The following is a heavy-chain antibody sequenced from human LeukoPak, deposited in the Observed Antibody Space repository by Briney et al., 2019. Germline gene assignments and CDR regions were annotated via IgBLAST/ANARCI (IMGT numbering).Heavy chain of an antibody. J-gene: IGHJ4*02. D-gene: IGHD2-2*01. CDR3: TRDSYCSSTSCYRGHFDS. CDR2: ISSSSSTI. Sequence: GGSLRLSCAASGFTFSSYSMNWVRQAPGKGLEWVSYISSSSSTIYYADSVRGRFTISRDNAKNSLYLQMNSLRAEDTAVYYCTRDSYCSSTSCYRGHFDSWGQGTLVTVSS. CDR1: GFTFSSYS. V-gene: IGHV3-48*01.